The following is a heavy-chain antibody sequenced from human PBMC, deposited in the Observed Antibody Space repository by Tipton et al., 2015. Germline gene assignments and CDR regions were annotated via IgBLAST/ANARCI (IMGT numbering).Heavy chain of an antibody. V-gene: IGHV5-51*01. CDR2: IYPDDSDT. J-gene: IGHJ4*02. CDR3: ALPAHPYSSGPFDY. D-gene: IGHD6-19*01. CDR1: GYSFTSHW. Sequence: QLVQSGAEVKKPGESLKISCKGSGYSFTSHWIGWVRQMPGKGLEWMGIIYPDDSDTRYSPSFQDQVTISADKSISTAYLQWNSLKASDIAMYYCALPAHPYSSGPFDYWGQGTLVTASS.